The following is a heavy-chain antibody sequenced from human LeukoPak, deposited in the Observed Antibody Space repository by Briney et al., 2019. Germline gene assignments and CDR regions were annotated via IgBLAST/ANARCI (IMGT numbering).Heavy chain of an antibody. CDR2: INHSGST. V-gene: IGHV4-34*01. CDR3: ARGARRYCSGGSCYGNWFDP. J-gene: IGHJ5*02. Sequence: PSETLSLTCAVYGGSFSGYYWSWIRQPPGQGLEWIGGINHSGSTNYNPSLKSRGTISVDTAKNQFSLKLSSVTAADTAVYYCARGARRYCSGGSCYGNWFDPWGQGTLVTVSS. D-gene: IGHD2-15*01. CDR1: GGSFSGYY.